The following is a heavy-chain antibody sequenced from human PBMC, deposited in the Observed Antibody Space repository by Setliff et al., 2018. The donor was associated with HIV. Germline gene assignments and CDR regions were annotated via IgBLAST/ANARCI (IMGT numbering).Heavy chain of an antibody. V-gene: IGHV4-34*01. J-gene: IGHJ5*02. CDR2: IDDSGSI. CDR1: GGSFGDQF. D-gene: IGHD3-10*01. Sequence: SETLSLTCAVYGGSFGDQFWNWIRQSPEKGLEWIGEIDDSGSIIYNPSLQSRVTMSVDTSKNQFSLKVRSLTAADTGLYYCARVKSIKTTLVRLWPRFDLWGQGTQVTVSS. CDR3: ARVKSIKTTLVRLWPRFDL.